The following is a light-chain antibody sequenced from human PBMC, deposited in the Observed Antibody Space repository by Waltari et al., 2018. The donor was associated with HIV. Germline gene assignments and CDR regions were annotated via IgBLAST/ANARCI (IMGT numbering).Light chain of an antibody. CDR2: QDN. CDR1: TLGDKY. CDR3: QAWDSSTGGV. J-gene: IGLJ3*02. V-gene: IGLV3-1*01. Sequence: SSEMTQPPSVSVCPGQTASITCSGDTLGDKYASWYQQKPGQSPVLVLYQDNKRPSGIPGRFSCSNSGNTATLTISGTQARDEADYYCQAWDSSTGGVFGGGTKLTVL.